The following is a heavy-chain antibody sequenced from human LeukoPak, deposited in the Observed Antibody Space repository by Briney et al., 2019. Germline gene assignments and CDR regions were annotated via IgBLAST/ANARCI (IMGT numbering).Heavy chain of an antibody. CDR1: GGSISSYY. J-gene: IGHJ6*02. Sequence: SETLSLTCTVSGGSISSYYWSWLRQPPGKGLEWIGYIYYSGSTNYNPSLKSRVTISVDTSKNQFPLKLSSVTAADTAVYYCARHAYGGLNYYGLDVWGQGTTVTVSS. D-gene: IGHD2-21*01. CDR3: ARHAYGGLNYYGLDV. CDR2: IYYSGST. V-gene: IGHV4-59*08.